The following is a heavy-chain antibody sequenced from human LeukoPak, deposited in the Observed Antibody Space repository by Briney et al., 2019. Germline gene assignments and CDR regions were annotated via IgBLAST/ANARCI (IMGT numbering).Heavy chain of an antibody. V-gene: IGHV3-74*01. J-gene: IGHJ3*02. CDR1: GLIFSSYR. Sequence: GGSLRLSCPASGLIFSSYRMHWVSQAPGKGLVWVSRIKRDGRSTTYADSVKGRFTISRDNAKNTLCLQMNSPRAEDTAVYYCARSYYYASSGNYAFDIWGQGTMVTVSS. CDR3: ARSYYYASSGNYAFDI. D-gene: IGHD3-22*01. CDR2: IKRDGRST.